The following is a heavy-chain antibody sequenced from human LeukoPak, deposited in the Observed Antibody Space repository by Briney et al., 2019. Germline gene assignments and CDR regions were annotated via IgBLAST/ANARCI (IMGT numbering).Heavy chain of an antibody. CDR2: TYFTGST. Sequence: SETLSLTCNVSRGSISSGGHYWSWIRQRPGKGLERMGYTYFTGSTYYNPSLQSRLIISADTSMTQFSLRLSSATAADTAVYYCARGQGSLAAAVYFDYWGQGTLVTVSS. J-gene: IGHJ4*02. CDR1: RGSISSGGHY. D-gene: IGHD6-13*01. CDR3: ARGQGSLAAAVYFDY. V-gene: IGHV4-61*08.